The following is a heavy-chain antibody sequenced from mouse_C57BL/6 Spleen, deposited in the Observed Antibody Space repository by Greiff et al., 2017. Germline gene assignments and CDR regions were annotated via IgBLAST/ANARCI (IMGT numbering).Heavy chain of an antibody. J-gene: IGHJ3*01. V-gene: IGHV1-26*01. CDR1: GYTFTDYY. Sequence: EVQLQQSGPELVKPGASVKISCKASGYTFTDYYMNWVKQSHGKSLEWIGDINPNNGGTSYNQKFKGKATLTVDKSSSTAYMELRSLTSEDSAVXYCARRGYDYAWFAYWGQGTLVTVSA. CDR3: ARRGYDYAWFAY. CDR2: INPNNGGT. D-gene: IGHD2-4*01.